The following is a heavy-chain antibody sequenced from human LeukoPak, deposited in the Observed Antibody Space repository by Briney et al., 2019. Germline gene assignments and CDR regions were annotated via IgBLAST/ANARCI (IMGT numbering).Heavy chain of an antibody. CDR2: IYYSGST. CDR1: GGSISSGDYY. D-gene: IGHD3-16*02. Sequence: ASETLSLTCTVSGGSISSGDYYWRWIRQPPGKGLEWIGYIYYSGSTYYNPSLKSRVTISVDTSKNQFSLKLSSVTAADTAVYYCARLGELSLLDYWGQGTLVTVSS. J-gene: IGHJ4*02. V-gene: IGHV4-30-4*01. CDR3: ARLGELSLLDY.